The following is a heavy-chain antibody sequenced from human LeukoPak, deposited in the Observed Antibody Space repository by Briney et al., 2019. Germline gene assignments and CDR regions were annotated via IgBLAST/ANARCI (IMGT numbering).Heavy chain of an antibody. Sequence: SETLSLTCTVSGASISSYYWSWIRQPPGKGLEWIGHFFYSDVTNYNPSPKSRVTISVDTSKNQFSLKLSSVTAADTAVYYCATSLVRWGHGSFDIWGQGTMVTVSS. D-gene: IGHD2-15*01. J-gene: IGHJ3*02. CDR3: ATSLVRWGHGSFDI. CDR1: GASISSYY. CDR2: FFYSDVT. V-gene: IGHV4-59*01.